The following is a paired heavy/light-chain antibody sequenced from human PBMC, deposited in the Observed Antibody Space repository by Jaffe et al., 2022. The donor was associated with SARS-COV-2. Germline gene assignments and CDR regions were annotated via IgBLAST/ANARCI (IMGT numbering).Heavy chain of an antibody. Sequence: EVQLVESGGGLVQPGGSLRLSCAASGFTFSDSWMDWVRRAPGKGLEWVANIKPDGSEKSYVDSVKGRFTISRDNAKNSLYLQMTSLRAEDMAVYYCTRTLDDWGQGTLVTVSS. CDR3: TRTLDD. CDR1: GFTFSDSW. J-gene: IGHJ4*02. V-gene: IGHV3-7*01. CDR2: IKPDGSEK.
Light chain of an antibody. J-gene: IGKJ1*01. CDR3: LQYNSYPRT. CDR1: QGIGNY. CDR2: GAS. V-gene: IGKV1-16*02. Sequence: DIQMTQSPSSLSASVGDRVTITCRASQGIGNYLSWLQQKPGKAPKALIYGASNLQSGVPSKFSGSGSGTDFTLTISGLQPEDFAIYYCLQYNSYPRTFGQGTKVEIK.